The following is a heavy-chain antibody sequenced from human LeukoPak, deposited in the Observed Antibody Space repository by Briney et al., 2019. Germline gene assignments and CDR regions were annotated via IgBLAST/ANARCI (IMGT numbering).Heavy chain of an antibody. Sequence: ASVTVSCKASGYTFTGYYMHWVRQAPGQGLEWMGWINPNSGGTNYAQKFQGRVTMTRDTSISTAYMELSRLRSDDTAVYYCARALPPYYYDSSGYYNFDYWGQGTLVTVSS. CDR3: ARALPPYYYDSSGYYNFDY. CDR1: GYTFTGYY. CDR2: INPNSGGT. D-gene: IGHD3-22*01. V-gene: IGHV1-2*02. J-gene: IGHJ4*02.